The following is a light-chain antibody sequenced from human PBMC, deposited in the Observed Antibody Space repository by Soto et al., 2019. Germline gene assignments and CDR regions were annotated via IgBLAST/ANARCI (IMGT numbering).Light chain of an antibody. CDR2: GAS. CDR3: QHFGGITFT. Sequence: EIVLTQSPGTLSLSPGEGATLSCRASQSVSSSYIAWYQQRPGQTPSLLIYGASTRATGIPDRFSGSGSGTHFTLTISRLEPGDFAVYYCQHFGGITFTFGQGTRWRL. J-gene: IGKJ5*01. CDR1: QSVSSSY. V-gene: IGKV3-20*01.